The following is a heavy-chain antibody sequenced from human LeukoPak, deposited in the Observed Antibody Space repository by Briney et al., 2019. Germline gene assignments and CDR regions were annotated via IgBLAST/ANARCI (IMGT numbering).Heavy chain of an antibody. V-gene: IGHV2-5*01. CDR3: AHTLEYCSGGSCFTFDF. Sequence: SAPTLAKPTQTLTLTCTLSGFSRSTSGMGVGWIRQPPGKALEMLALIYLNDDKRYSPSRKSRLTITKGTTKKQVVFTMTNMDPVDTATYYCAHTLEYCSGGSCFTFDFWGQGALVTVSS. J-gene: IGHJ4*02. CDR2: IYLNDDK. D-gene: IGHD2-15*01. CDR1: GFSRSTSGMG.